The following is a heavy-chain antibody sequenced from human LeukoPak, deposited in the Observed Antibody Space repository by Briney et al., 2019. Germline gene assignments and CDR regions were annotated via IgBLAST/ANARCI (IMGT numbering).Heavy chain of an antibody. Sequence: GGYLRLSCAASGFTFSAYSMNWVRQAPGKGLEWISYIGISSGNTKYADSVKGRFTISGDKDKNSLYLQMNSLRVEDTAVYYCARDYKYAFDNWGQGTLVTVSS. CDR2: IGISSGNT. J-gene: IGHJ4*02. CDR3: ARDYKYAFDN. V-gene: IGHV3-48*01. D-gene: IGHD5-24*01. CDR1: GFTFSAYS.